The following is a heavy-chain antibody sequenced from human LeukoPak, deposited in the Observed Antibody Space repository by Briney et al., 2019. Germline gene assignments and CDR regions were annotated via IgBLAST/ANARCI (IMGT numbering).Heavy chain of an antibody. V-gene: IGHV3-23*01. CDR2: ISGSGGST. CDR3: AKEEDSGYDAYFDY. CDR1: GFTFSSYA. Sequence: HAGGSLRLSCAASGFTFSSYAMSWVRQAPGKGLEWVSAISGSGGSTHYADSVKGRFTISRDNSKNTLYLQMNSLRAEDTAVYYCAKEEDSGYDAYFDYWGQGTLVTVSS. J-gene: IGHJ4*02. D-gene: IGHD5-12*01.